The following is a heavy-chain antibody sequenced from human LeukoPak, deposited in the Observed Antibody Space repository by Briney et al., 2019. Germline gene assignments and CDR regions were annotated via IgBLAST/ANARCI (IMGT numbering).Heavy chain of an antibody. V-gene: IGHV4-4*07. CDR2: IYTSGST. D-gene: IGHD3-9*01. Sequence: SETLSLTCIVSGGSISSYYWSWIRQPAGKGLEWIGRIYTSGSTNYNPSLMSRVTMSVDTSKNQFSLKLSSVTAADTAVYFCARVNYDILTGYSSLEYWGQGTLVIVSS. J-gene: IGHJ4*02. CDR3: ARVNYDILTGYSSLEY. CDR1: GGSISSYY.